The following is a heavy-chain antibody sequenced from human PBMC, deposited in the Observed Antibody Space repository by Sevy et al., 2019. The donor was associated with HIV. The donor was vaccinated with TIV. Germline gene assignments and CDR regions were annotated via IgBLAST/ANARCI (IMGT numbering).Heavy chain of an antibody. CDR2: ISSSSSTI. D-gene: IGHD6-6*01. J-gene: IGHJ6*02. Sequence: GGSLRLSCAASGFTFSNYNMNWVRQAPGKGLEWVSYISSSSSTIYYADSVKGRFTISRDNAKNSLYLQMNSLRAEDTAVVYCATRSSGRGYYDYGMEVWGQGTTVTVSS. CDR3: ATRSSGRGYYDYGMEV. V-gene: IGHV3-48*01. CDR1: GFTFSNYN.